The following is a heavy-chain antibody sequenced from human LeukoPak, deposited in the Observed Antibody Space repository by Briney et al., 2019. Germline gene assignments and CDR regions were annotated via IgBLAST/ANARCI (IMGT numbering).Heavy chain of an antibody. CDR1: GGSFSGYY. D-gene: IGHD2-21*02. J-gene: IGHJ3*02. Sequence: PSETLSLTCAVYGGSFSGYYWSWIRQPPGKGLEWIGEINHSGSTNYNPSLKSRVTISVDTSENQFSLKLSSVTAADTAVYYCARDLGDVVVTARTAFDIWGQGTMVTVSS. CDR3: ARDLGDVVVTARTAFDI. V-gene: IGHV4-34*01. CDR2: INHSGST.